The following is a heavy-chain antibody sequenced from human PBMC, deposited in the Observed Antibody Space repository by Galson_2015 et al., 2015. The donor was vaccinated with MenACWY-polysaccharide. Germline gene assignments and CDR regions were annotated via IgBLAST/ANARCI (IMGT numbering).Heavy chain of an antibody. CDR2: IQYDGSNQ. J-gene: IGHJ3*02. CDR3: AREGSRIVFHAFDI. Sequence: SLRLSCAASGSRFSNSGMHWVRQAPGKGLGWVAVIQYDGSNQVYADSVKGRFTISRDNSKNTVFLEMNTLGVEDTAVYYCAREGSRIVFHAFDIWGQGTMVTVSS. CDR1: GSRFSNSG. V-gene: IGHV3-33*01. D-gene: IGHD2-2*01.